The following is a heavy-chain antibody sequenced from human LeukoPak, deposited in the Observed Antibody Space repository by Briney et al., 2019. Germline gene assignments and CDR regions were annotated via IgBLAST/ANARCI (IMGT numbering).Heavy chain of an antibody. Sequence: SETLSLTCTVSGGSISSYYWSWIRQPAGKGLEWIGRIYTSGSTNYKPSLKSRVTMSVDTSKNQFSLKLSSVTAADTAVYYCAREGLLWFGETYYMDVWGKGTTVTISS. CDR2: IYTSGST. J-gene: IGHJ6*03. CDR3: AREGLLWFGETYYMDV. CDR1: GGSISSYY. V-gene: IGHV4-4*07. D-gene: IGHD3-10*01.